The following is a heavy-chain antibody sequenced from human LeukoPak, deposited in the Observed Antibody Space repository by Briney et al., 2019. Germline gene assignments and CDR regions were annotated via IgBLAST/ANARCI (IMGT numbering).Heavy chain of an antibody. J-gene: IGHJ3*02. CDR1: AFTFSSYS. Sequence: GGSLRLSCAASAFTFSSYSMNWVRQAPGKGLEWVSYISAISSSSTYYADSVKGRFTISRDNAKNSLYLQMNSLRAEDMAVYYCARDFHRRYYDSSGYNAFDIWGQGTMVTVSS. CDR2: ISAISSSST. V-gene: IGHV3-48*04. D-gene: IGHD3-22*01. CDR3: ARDFHRRYYDSSGYNAFDI.